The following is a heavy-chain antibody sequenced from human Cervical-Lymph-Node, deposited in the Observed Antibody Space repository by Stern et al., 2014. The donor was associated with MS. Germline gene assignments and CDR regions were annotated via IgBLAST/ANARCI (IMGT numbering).Heavy chain of an antibody. CDR1: GFTFSSYG. J-gene: IGHJ4*02. CDR3: ARDPGTYSYDSSGHPNY. Sequence: QVQLVQSGGGVVQPGRSLRLSCVASGFTFSSYGIHWVRQAPGKGLEWLAVISHDGIHQYYAGSVKGRFTISRDNSKNTLYLQMNSLRPEDTAVYYCARDPGTYSYDSSGHPNYWGQGTLVTVSS. D-gene: IGHD3-22*01. CDR2: ISHDGIHQ. V-gene: IGHV3-30*03.